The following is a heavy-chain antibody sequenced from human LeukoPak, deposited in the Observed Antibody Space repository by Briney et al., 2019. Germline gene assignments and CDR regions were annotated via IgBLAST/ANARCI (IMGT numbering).Heavy chain of an antibody. CDR3: TREGLFDY. J-gene: IGHJ4*02. CDR2: IRSKAYGGTT. CDR1: GLTFGDYA. V-gene: IGHV3-49*04. Sequence: SGGSLRLSCTASGLTFGDYAMSWVRQAPGKGLEWVGFIRSKAYGGTTEYAASVKGRFTISRDDSKSIAYLQMNSLKTEDTAVYYCTREGLFDYWGQGTLVTVSS.